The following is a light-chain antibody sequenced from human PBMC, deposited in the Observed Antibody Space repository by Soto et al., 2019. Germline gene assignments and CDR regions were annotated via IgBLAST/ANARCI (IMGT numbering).Light chain of an antibody. CDR2: EVS. CDR1: SDDIGIYNY. Sequence: QSALTQPASVSGSPGQSITIPCTGTSDDIGIYNYVSWYQHHPRTAPKLIISEVSDRPSGVSNRFSGSKSGNTASLTISGLQAEDEADYYCSSYTRSSTYVFGTGTKLTVL. CDR3: SSYTRSSTYV. V-gene: IGLV2-14*01. J-gene: IGLJ1*01.